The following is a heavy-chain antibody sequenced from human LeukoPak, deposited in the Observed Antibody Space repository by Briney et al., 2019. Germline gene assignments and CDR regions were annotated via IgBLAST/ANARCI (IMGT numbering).Heavy chain of an antibody. CDR3: VRHFASYGQGYFHY. V-gene: IGHV4-39*01. CDR2: IYYNGDS. J-gene: IGHJ4*02. D-gene: IGHD5-18*01. CDR1: GCSITSRNHH. Sequence: PSETLSLTCPVSGCSITSRNHHWAWIPQAAGKGLEWIVRIYYNGDSYHNPALKSRASISVDKSKNQFSPKMTTVTAADTAVDYCVRHFASYGQGYFHYGGQGTLVTVSS.